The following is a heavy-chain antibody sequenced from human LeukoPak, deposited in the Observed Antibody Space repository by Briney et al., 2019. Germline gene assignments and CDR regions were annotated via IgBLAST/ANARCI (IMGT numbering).Heavy chain of an antibody. CDR1: GFTFDDYA. CDR3: AKDKIVATILGAFDI. CDR2: ISWNSGSI. V-gene: IGHV3-9*01. Sequence: GRSLRLSCAASGFTFDDYAMHWVRQAPGKGLEWVSGISWNSGSIGYADSVKGRFTISRDNAKNSLYLQMHSLRAEDTALYYCAKDKIVATILGAFDIWGQGTMVTVSS. D-gene: IGHD5-12*01. J-gene: IGHJ3*02.